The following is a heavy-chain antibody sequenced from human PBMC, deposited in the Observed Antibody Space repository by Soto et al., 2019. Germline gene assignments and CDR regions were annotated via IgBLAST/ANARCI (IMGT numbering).Heavy chain of an antibody. J-gene: IGHJ4*02. CDR2: IYYSGST. CDR1: GGSISSSSSY. D-gene: IGHD6-13*01. CDR3: ATSYGNAWYTY. V-gene: IGHV4-39*01. Sequence: SETLSLTCTVSGGSISSSSSYWGWIRQPPGKGLERIGYIYYSGSTNYNPSLKSRVTISVDTSKNQFSLKLNSVTAADTAVYYCATSYGNAWYTYWGQGTQVTVS.